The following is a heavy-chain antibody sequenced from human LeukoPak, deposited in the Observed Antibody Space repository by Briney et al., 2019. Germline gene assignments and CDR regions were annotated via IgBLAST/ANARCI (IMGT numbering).Heavy chain of an antibody. Sequence: SETLSLTCTVSGGSITSHYWSWIRQPPGKGLEWIGYMNYGGFSNYNPSLKSRVTISIDTSKNQFSLKLSSVTAADTAVYYCARDAIDGGYYMDVWGRGTTVTVSS. J-gene: IGHJ6*03. CDR3: ARDAIDGGYYMDV. D-gene: IGHD2-15*01. CDR1: GGSITSHY. V-gene: IGHV4-59*11. CDR2: MNYGGFS.